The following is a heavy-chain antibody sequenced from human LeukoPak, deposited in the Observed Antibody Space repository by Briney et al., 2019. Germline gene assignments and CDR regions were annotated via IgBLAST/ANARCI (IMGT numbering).Heavy chain of an antibody. D-gene: IGHD4-17*01. CDR1: GGTFNTYA. V-gene: IGHV1-69*05. CDR3: ARADYGDAFDI. Sequence: GASVKVSCKTSGGTFNTYAITWVRQAPGQGLEWMGGIIPIFGTANYAQKFQGRVSITTDESTSTAYMELSSLRSEDTAMYYCARADYGDAFDIWGQGTMVIVSS. J-gene: IGHJ3*02. CDR2: IIPIFGTA.